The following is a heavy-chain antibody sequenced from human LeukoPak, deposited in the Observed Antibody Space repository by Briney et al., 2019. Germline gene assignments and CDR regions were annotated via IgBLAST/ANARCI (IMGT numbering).Heavy chain of an antibody. CDR2: IKQEGSEK. D-gene: IGHD4-17*01. J-gene: IGHJ3*02. CDR1: GFTFSNYW. CDR3: ARPMTTVNDAFDI. V-gene: IGHV3-7*01. Sequence: GGSLRLSCAASGFTFSNYWMSWVRQVPGKGLEWVANIKQEGSEKTYVDSVKGRFTISRDNAKNSLYLQMNSLRAEDTAVYYCARPMTTVNDAFDIWGQGTMVTVSS.